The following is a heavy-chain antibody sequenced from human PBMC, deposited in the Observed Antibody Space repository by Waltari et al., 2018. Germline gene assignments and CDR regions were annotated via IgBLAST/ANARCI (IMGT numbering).Heavy chain of an antibody. CDR1: GGSISSSSYY. D-gene: IGHD2-21*01. CDR2: IYYSGST. J-gene: IGHJ2*01. V-gene: IGHV4-39*02. Sequence: QLQLQESGPGLVKPSETLSLTCTVSGGSISSSSYYWGWIRQPPGKGLEWIGSIYYSGSTYYNPSLKSRVTISVDTSKNQFSLKLSSVTAADTAVYYCAREGDCGGDCYPNWYFDPWGRGTLVTVSS. CDR3: AREGDCGGDCYPNWYFDP.